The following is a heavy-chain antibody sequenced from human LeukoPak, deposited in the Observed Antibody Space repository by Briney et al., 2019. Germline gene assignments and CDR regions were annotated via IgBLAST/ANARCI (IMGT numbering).Heavy chain of an antibody. V-gene: IGHV3-48*03. CDR2: ISSSGSTI. D-gene: IGHD3-16*01. CDR1: GFTFSSYE. CDR3: ARGGSTGYYFDY. J-gene: IGHJ4*02. Sequence: TGGSLRLSCAASGFTFSSYEMNWVRQAPGKGLEWVSYISSSGSTIYYADSVKGRFTISRDNAKNSLYLQMNGLRAEDTAVYYCARGGSTGYYFDYWGQGTLVTVSS.